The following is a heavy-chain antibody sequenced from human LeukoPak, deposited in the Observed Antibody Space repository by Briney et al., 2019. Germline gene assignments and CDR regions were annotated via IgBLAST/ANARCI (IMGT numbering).Heavy chain of an antibody. J-gene: IGHJ4*02. V-gene: IGHV4-4*07. Sequence: ASETLSLTCTVSGGSIRSSYWSWFRQPAGKGLEWIGRIYTSGSTNYNPPLKRRVTMSLDTSKNHFSLNLRSVTAADTAVYFCATDDCDSAVYSYWGQGTLVTVSS. CDR3: ATDDCDSAVYSY. D-gene: IGHD3-22*01. CDR2: IYTSGST. CDR1: GGSIRSSY.